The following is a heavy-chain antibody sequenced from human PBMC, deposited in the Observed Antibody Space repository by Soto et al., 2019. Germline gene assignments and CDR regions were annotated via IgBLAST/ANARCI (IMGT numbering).Heavy chain of an antibody. CDR1: RVSLSYYR. V-gene: IGHV3-21*01. D-gene: IGHD2-2*01. CDR2: ISSSSDYI. CDR3: ARDSCGSATCAKLSQH. J-gene: IGHJ1*01. Sequence: SMRLSCAACRVSLSYYRISWVRQAPGQGLEWVSSISSSSDYIYYADSVRGRFTISRDNAKNSLYLQMNSLRGDDTAVYYCARDSCGSATCAKLSQHWGQGTLVT.